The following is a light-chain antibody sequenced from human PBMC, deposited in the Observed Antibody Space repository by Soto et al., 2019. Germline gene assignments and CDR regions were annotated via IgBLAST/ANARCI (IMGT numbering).Light chain of an antibody. CDR2: GAS. J-gene: IGKJ1*01. Sequence: ETVMTQSPYTLAVSPGERATLSCRASQSVTSNLAWYQQKPGQAPRLLIYGASSRATGIPDRFSGSGSGTDFTLTISRLEPEDFAVYYCQQYGSSPETFGQGTKVDI. CDR1: QSVTSN. V-gene: IGKV3-20*01. CDR3: QQYGSSPET.